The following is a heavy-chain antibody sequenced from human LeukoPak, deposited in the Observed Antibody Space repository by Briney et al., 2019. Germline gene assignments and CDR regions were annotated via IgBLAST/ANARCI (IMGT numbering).Heavy chain of an antibody. J-gene: IGHJ4*02. CDR2: IKQDGSEK. Sequence: GGSLRLSCAASGFTFSSYLMSWVRQAPGKGLEWVANIKQDGSEKYYVDSVKGRFTISRDNAKNSLYLQMNSLRAEDTAVYYCARVGVDDYGDYEYYFDYWGQGTLVTVSS. V-gene: IGHV3-7*01. CDR1: GFTFSSYL. D-gene: IGHD4-17*01. CDR3: ARVGVDDYGDYEYYFDY.